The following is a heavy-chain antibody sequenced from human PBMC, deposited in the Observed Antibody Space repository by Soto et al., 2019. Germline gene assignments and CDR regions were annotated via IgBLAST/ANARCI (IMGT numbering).Heavy chain of an antibody. V-gene: IGHV3-23*01. Sequence: PGGSLRLSCAASGFTFSSYAMSWVRQAPGKGLEWVSAISGSGGSTYYADSVKGRFTISRDNSKNTLYLQMNSLRAEDTAVYYCAKEHCSGGNCYRYYYYGMDVWGQGTTVTVSS. J-gene: IGHJ6*02. CDR2: ISGSGGST. D-gene: IGHD2-15*01. CDR3: AKEHCSGGNCYRYYYYGMDV. CDR1: GFTFSSYA.